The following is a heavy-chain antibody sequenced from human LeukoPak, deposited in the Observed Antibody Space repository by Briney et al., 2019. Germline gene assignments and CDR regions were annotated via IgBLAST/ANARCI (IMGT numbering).Heavy chain of an antibody. V-gene: IGHV4-39*01. CDR3: ARHLSCPDDDFWSGYCSLYYYYYMDV. CDR1: GGSISSSSYY. CDR2: IYYSGST. J-gene: IGHJ6*03. Sequence: PSETLPLTCTVSGGSISSSSYYWGWIRQPPGKGLEWIGSIYYSGSTYYNPSLKSRVTTSVDTSKNQFSLKLSSVTAADTAVYYCARHLSCPDDDFWSGYCSLYYYYYMDVWGKGTTVTVSS. D-gene: IGHD3-3*01.